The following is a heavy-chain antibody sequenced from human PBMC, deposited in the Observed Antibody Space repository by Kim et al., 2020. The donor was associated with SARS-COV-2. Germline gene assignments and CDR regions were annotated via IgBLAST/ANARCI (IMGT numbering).Heavy chain of an antibody. CDR1: GCSVSSGSYY. J-gene: IGHJ5*02. CDR3: ARGYYYDSSDGFDP. Sequence: SETLSLTCTVSGCSVSSGSYYWSWIRQPPGKGLEWIGYIYYSGSTNYNPSLKSRVTISVDTSKNQFSLKLSAVTAADTAVYYCARGYYYDSSDGFDPWGQGTLVTVSS. V-gene: IGHV4-61*01. CDR2: IYYSGST. D-gene: IGHD3-22*01.